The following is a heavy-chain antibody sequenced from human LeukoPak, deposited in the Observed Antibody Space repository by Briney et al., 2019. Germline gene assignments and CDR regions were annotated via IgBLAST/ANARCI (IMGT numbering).Heavy chain of an antibody. CDR2: IKSKTDGGTT. CDR3: TTETVQVLRYFDWLLTSDY. J-gene: IGHJ4*02. Sequence: PGGSLRLSCAASGFTFSNAWMSWVRQAPGKGLEWVGRIKSKTDGGTTDYAAPVKGRFTISRDDSKNTLYLQMNSLKTEDTAVYYCTTETVQVLRYFDWLLTSDYWGQGTLVTVSS. V-gene: IGHV3-15*01. CDR1: GFTFSNAW. D-gene: IGHD3-9*01.